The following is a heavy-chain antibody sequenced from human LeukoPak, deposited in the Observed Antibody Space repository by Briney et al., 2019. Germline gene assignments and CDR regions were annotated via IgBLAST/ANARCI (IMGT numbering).Heavy chain of an antibody. CDR1: GGSISSYY. CDR3: ARTPNEQLFVGWLDP. CDR2: IYYSGST. Sequence: EPSETLSLTCTVSGGSISSYYWSWIRQPPGKGLEWIGYIYYSGSTYYNPSLKSRVTMSVDTSKNQFSLKLSSVTAVDTAVYYCARTPNEQLFVGWLDPWGQGTLVTVSS. D-gene: IGHD6-6*01. V-gene: IGHV4-59*04. J-gene: IGHJ5*02.